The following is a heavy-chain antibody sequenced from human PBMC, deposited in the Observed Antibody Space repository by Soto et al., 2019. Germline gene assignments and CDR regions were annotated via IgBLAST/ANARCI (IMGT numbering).Heavy chain of an antibody. CDR3: AREWNAIPADRFGFDY. CDR1: GGSFSGYY. J-gene: IGHJ4*02. CDR2: INHSGST. D-gene: IGHD2-2*01. V-gene: IGHV4-34*01. Sequence: SETLSLTCAVYGGSFSGYYWSWIRQPPGKGLEWIGEINHSGSTNYNPPLKSRVTISVDTSKNQFSLKLSSVTAADTAVYYCAREWNAIPADRFGFDYWGQGTLVTVSS.